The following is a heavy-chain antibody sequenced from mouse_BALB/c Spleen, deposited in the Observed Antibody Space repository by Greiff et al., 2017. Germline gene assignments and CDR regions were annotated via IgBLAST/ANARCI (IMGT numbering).Heavy chain of an antibody. CDR1: GFTFSDYY. CDR2: ISDGGSYT. D-gene: IGHD2-3*01. CDR3: ARAPGDGYYFDY. V-gene: IGHV5-4*02. J-gene: IGHJ2*01. Sequence: EVQRVESGGGLVKPGGSLKLSCAASGFTFSDYYMYWVRQTPEKRLEWVATISDGGSYTYYPDSVKGRFTISRDNAKNNLYLQMSSLKSEDTAMYYCARAPGDGYYFDYWGQGTTLTVSS.